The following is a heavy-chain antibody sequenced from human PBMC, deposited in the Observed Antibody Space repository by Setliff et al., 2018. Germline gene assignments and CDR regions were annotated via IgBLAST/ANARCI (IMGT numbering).Heavy chain of an antibody. CDR3: ARSGGIGNYNWDV. D-gene: IGHD3-16*01. Sequence: ETLSLTCTVSGGSISSSDFYWGWIRQPPGKGLEWIGSIYYSGTTYYNPSLKRPVTISIDTSKNQFSLKLSSVTAEDTAVYYCARSGGIGNYNWDVWGKGTTVTVSS. CDR2: IYYSGTT. V-gene: IGHV4-39*01. CDR1: GGSISSSDFY. J-gene: IGHJ6*03.